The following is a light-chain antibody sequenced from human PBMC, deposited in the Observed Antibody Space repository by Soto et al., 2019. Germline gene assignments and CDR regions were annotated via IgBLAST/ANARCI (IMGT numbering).Light chain of an antibody. V-gene: IGKV2-28*01. CDR1: QSLLHSNGYNY. J-gene: IGKJ4*01. CDR3: MQALQTLRT. CDR2: LGS. Sequence: DIVMTQSPLSLPVTPGEPASISCRSSQSLLHSNGYNYLDWYLQKPGQSPQLLIYLGSNRASGVPDRFSGSGSVTDFTFKVSRVEAEDVRVYYCMQALQTLRTFGGGTKVEIK.